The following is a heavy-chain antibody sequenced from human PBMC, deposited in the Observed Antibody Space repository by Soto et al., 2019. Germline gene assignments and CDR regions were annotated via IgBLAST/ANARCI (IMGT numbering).Heavy chain of an antibody. J-gene: IGHJ4*02. Sequence: QVQLVQSGAEVKKPGSSVKVSCKASGGTFSSYAISWVRQAPGQGLEWMGGIIPIFGTAKYAQKFQGRVTITADESTSTAYMERSSLRSEDTAVYYCAREHDSSGYYERGHFFDYWGQGTLVTVSS. V-gene: IGHV1-69*01. D-gene: IGHD3-22*01. CDR1: GGTFSSYA. CDR2: IIPIFGTA. CDR3: AREHDSSGYYERGHFFDY.